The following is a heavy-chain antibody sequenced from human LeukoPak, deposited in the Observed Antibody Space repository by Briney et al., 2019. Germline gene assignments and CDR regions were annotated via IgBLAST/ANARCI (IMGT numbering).Heavy chain of an antibody. CDR3: ARGGGTGDWFDP. CDR1: GLTFSPYW. CDR2: INSDESNT. Sequence: GGSLRLSCAASGLTFSPYWMHWVRQAPGKGLVWVSRINSDESNTEYADSVKGRFTISRDNAKNTLYLQMNSLRVEDTAVYYCARGGGTGDWFDPWGQGTLVTVSS. J-gene: IGHJ5*02. D-gene: IGHD1-14*01. V-gene: IGHV3-74*03.